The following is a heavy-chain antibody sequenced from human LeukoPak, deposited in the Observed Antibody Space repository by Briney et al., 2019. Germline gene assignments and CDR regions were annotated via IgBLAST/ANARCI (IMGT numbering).Heavy chain of an antibody. CDR3: ARVPHWDPHFDY. CDR1: GYTFSGYY. CDR2: INPNSGGT. V-gene: IGHV1-2*02. Sequence: ASVKVSCKASGYTFSGYYMHWVRQAPGQGLEWMGWINPNSGGTNYAQKFQGRVTMTRDTSISTAYMELSSLRSDDTAVYYCARVPHWDPHFDYWGQGTLVTVSS. J-gene: IGHJ4*02. D-gene: IGHD7-27*01.